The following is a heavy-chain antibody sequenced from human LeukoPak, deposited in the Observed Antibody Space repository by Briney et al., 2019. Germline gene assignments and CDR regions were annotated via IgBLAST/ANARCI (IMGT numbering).Heavy chain of an antibody. V-gene: IGHV3-21*01. CDR1: GVPFSSHN. CDR2: ISSGSSYI. D-gene: IGHD1-1*01. Sequence: GGSLRLSCAASGVPFSSHNMNWVRQAPGKGLEWVSSISSGSSYIYFADSLKGRFNVSRDNAKNSLYLQMNSLRAEDTAVYYCAREVQMANWGQGTLVTVSS. J-gene: IGHJ4*02. CDR3: AREVQMAN.